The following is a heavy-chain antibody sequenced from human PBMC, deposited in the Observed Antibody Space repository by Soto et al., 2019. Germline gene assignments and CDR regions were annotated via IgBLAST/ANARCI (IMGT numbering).Heavy chain of an antibody. CDR2: LNGGTGQT. V-gene: IGHV1-3*01. J-gene: IGHJ6*02. D-gene: IGHD1-1*01. CDR1: GYTFTTYA. Sequence: ASVKVSCKASGYTFTTYAMHWVRQAPGQSLEWMGWLNGGTGQTRYSQKFQDRVIITRDTSASTGYMELSSLTSEDTAVYYCARGKGMEDNYSYYGLDIWGQGTTVTVSS. CDR3: ARGKGMEDNYSYYGLDI.